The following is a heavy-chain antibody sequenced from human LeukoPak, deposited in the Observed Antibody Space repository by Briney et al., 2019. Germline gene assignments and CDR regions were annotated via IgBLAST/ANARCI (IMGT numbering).Heavy chain of an antibody. CDR3: AREKAPYYDFWSGYNQPKGGTHYYYMDV. D-gene: IGHD3-3*01. J-gene: IGHJ6*03. CDR1: GYIFTGYY. V-gene: IGHV1-8*03. Sequence: ASVKVSCKASGYIFTGYYMHWVRQAPGQGPEWMGWMNPNSGNTGYAQKFQGRVTITRNTSISTAYMELSSLRSEDTAVYYCAREKAPYYDFWSGYNQPKGGTHYYYMDVWGKGTTVTVSS. CDR2: MNPNSGNT.